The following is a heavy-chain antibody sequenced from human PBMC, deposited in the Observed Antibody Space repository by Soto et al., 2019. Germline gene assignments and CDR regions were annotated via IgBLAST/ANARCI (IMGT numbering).Heavy chain of an antibody. CDR2: TYYRSKWYN. CDR1: GDSVSSNSAA. Sequence: SQTLSLTCAISGDSVSSNSAAWNWIRPSPSRGLEWLGRTYYRSKWYNDYAVSVRSRITINPDTSKNQFSLQLNSVTPDDTAVYYCARAPSYNSGWPFDYWGQGTLVTVSS. V-gene: IGHV6-1*01. D-gene: IGHD6-19*01. CDR3: ARAPSYNSGWPFDY. J-gene: IGHJ4*02.